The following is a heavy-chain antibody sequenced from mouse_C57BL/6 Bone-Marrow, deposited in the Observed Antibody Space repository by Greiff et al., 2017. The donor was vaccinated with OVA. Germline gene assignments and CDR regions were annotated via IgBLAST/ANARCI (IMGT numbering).Heavy chain of an antibody. CDR3: ARGYYYGSSYFDY. CDR1: GYTFTSYW. V-gene: IGHV1-53*01. CDR2: INPSNGGT. J-gene: IGHJ2*01. D-gene: IGHD1-1*01. Sequence: QVHVKQPGTELVKPGASVKLSCKASGYTFTSYWMHWVKQRPGQGLEWIGNINPSNGGTNYNEKFKSKATLTVDKSSSTADMQLSSLTTEDSAVYYCARGYYYGSSYFDYWGQGTTLTVSS.